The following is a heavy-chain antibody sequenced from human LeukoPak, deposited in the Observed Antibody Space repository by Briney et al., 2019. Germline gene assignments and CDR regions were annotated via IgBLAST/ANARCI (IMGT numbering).Heavy chain of an antibody. Sequence: ASVKVSCKASGYTFTSYYMHWVRQAPGQGLEWMGIINPSGGSTGYAQKFQGRVTMTRDTSTSTVYMELSSLRSEDTAVYYCARAPRSIAVAGTYDMINDYWGQGTLVTVSS. CDR2: INPSGGST. J-gene: IGHJ4*02. D-gene: IGHD6-19*01. V-gene: IGHV1-46*01. CDR1: GYTFTSYY. CDR3: ARAPRSIAVAGTYDMINDY.